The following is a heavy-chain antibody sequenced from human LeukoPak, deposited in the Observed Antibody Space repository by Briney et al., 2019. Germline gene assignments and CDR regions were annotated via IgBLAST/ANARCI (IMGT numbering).Heavy chain of an antibody. CDR1: GFTFSSYS. J-gene: IGHJ4*02. CDR2: ISSSSSYI. V-gene: IGHV3-21*01. Sequence: GGSLRLSCAASGFTFSSYSMNWVRQAPGKGLEWVSSISSSSSYINYADSVKGRFTISRDNAKNSLYLQMNSLRAEDTAVYYCARDPPQSNRPFDYWGQGTLVTVSS. D-gene: IGHD1-14*01. CDR3: ARDPPQSNRPFDY.